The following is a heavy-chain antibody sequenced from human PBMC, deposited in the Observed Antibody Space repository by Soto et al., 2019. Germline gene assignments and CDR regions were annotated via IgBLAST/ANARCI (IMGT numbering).Heavy chain of an antibody. V-gene: IGHV3-23*01. D-gene: IGHD6-19*01. Sequence: GGSLRLSCAASGFTFSSYAMSWVRQAPGKGLEWVSAISGSGGSTYYADSVKGRFTISRDNSKNTLYLQMNSLRAEDTAVYYCAPTKGIAVAGSFDYWGQGTLVTVSS. CDR3: APTKGIAVAGSFDY. CDR1: GFTFSSYA. J-gene: IGHJ4*02. CDR2: ISGSGGST.